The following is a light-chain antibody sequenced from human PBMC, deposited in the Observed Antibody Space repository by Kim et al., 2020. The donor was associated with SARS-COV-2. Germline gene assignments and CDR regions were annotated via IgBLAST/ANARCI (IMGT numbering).Light chain of an antibody. CDR2: WAS. Sequence: DIVMTQSPDSLAVSLGERATINCKSSQSVLYSSDNKNYLAWYQQKPGQPPNLLIYWASTRQSGVPDRFSGSGSGTDFTLTISNLQAEDLAVYYCQQYYSTPLTFGGGTKVDIK. V-gene: IGKV4-1*01. J-gene: IGKJ4*01. CDR3: QQYYSTPLT. CDR1: QSVLYSSDNKNY.